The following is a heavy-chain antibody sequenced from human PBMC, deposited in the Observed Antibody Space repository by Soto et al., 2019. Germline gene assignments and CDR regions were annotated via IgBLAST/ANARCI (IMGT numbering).Heavy chain of an antibody. D-gene: IGHD3-10*01. Sequence: QITLKESGTTLVKPTQTLTLTCTFSGFSLTTDRVGVGWIRQPPGEALEWLAVIYWDDSKTYRPSLESRLTITKDTSKNQVALTMTNMYTLDTATYSCAHAYGWRSLYWGQGTLVTVSS. CDR2: IYWDDSK. CDR1: GFSLTTDRVG. V-gene: IGHV2-5*02. J-gene: IGHJ4*02. CDR3: AHAYGWRSLY.